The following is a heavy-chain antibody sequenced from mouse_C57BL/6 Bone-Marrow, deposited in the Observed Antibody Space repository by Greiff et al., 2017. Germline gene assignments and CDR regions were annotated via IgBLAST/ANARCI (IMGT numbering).Heavy chain of an antibody. D-gene: IGHD3-3*01. J-gene: IGHJ4*01. CDR2: ISNGGGST. CDR3: ARRLVYAMDY. CDR1: GFTFSDYY. Sequence: EVKVVESGGGLVQPGGSLKLSCAASGFTFSDYYMYWVRQTPEKRLEWVAYISNGGGSTYYPDTVKGRFTISRDNAKNTLYLQMSRLKSEDTAMYYCARRLVYAMDYWGQGTSVTVSS. V-gene: IGHV5-12*01.